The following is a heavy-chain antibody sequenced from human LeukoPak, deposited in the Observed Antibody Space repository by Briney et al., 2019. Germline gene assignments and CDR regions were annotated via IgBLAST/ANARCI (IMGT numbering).Heavy chain of an antibody. Sequence: ASVKVSCKVSGYTLTELSMHWVRQAPGKGLEWMGGFDPEDGETIYAQKFQGRVTMTEDTSTDTAYMELSSLRSEDTAVYYCATYSGYDFGWDYYYGMDVRGQGTTVTVSS. J-gene: IGHJ6*02. CDR1: GYTLTELS. CDR2: FDPEDGET. V-gene: IGHV1-24*01. CDR3: ATYSGYDFGWDYYYGMDV. D-gene: IGHD5-12*01.